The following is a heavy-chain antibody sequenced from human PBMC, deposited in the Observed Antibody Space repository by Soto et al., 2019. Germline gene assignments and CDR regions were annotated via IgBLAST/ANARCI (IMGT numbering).Heavy chain of an antibody. Sequence: EVQLVESGGDLVQPGGSLRLSCAASGFTFSTYSMNWVRQAPGQGLEWLAYISSGSKTIYYADSVKGQFTVSRDNAKGSLFLQMNYLGAEDTAVYYCARDGREGLGGQLYYYGLDVGGKGTTVIVSS. CDR3: ARDGREGLGGQLYYYGLDV. V-gene: IGHV3-48*01. D-gene: IGHD3-16*01. CDR1: GFTFSTYS. CDR2: ISSGSKTI. J-gene: IGHJ6*04.